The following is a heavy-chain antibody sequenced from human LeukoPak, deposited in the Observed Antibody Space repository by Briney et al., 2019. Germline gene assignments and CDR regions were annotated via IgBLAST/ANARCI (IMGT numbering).Heavy chain of an antibody. Sequence: GSLRLSCAASGFSFSSYNMNWVRQAPGKGLEWIGEINHSGSTNYNPSLKSRVTISVDTSKNQFSLKLSSVTAADTAVYYCARRVRSVGTFDIWGQGTMVTVSS. CDR2: INHSGST. V-gene: IGHV4-34*01. J-gene: IGHJ3*02. CDR1: GFSFSSYN. CDR3: ARRVRSVGTFDI. D-gene: IGHD1-26*01.